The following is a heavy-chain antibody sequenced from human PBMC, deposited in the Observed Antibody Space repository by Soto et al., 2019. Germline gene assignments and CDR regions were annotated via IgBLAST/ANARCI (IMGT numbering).Heavy chain of an antibody. CDR1: GFTFSSY. J-gene: IGHJ4*02. CDR3: AKIESRFFYDSTGYYPFDY. V-gene: IGHV3-66*01. Sequence: PGGSLRLSCAASGFTFSSYMSWVRQVPGKGLEWVSIIYSDDYTYYAASVKGRFTISRDNSRNTVYLQMNSLRAEDTAVYYCAKIESRFFYDSTGYYPFDYWGQGTLVTVSS. D-gene: IGHD3-22*01. CDR2: IYSDDYT.